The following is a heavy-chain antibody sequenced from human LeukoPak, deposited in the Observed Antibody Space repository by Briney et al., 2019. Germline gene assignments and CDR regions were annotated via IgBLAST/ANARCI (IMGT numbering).Heavy chain of an antibody. Sequence: PGGSLRLSCTASGLTLRNYWMIWVRQAPGKGLERVAKIKQDGSEKYYVDSVKGRFTISRDNAENSLYLQMISLRVEDTAVYYCAARSSRNPYFWGQGTLVTVSS. CDR3: AARSSRNPYF. V-gene: IGHV3-7*03. D-gene: IGHD1-14*01. CDR1: GLTLRNYW. J-gene: IGHJ4*02. CDR2: IKQDGSEK.